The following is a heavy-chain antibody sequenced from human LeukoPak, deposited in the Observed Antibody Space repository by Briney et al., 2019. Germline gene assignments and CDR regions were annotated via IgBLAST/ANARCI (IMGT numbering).Heavy chain of an antibody. Sequence: SQTLSLTCAISGDSASSNSAAWNWIRQSPSRGLEWLGRTYYRSKWYNDYAVSVKSRITINPDTSKNQFSLQLNSVTPEDTAVYYCASAQFEALSSGVYYYYGMDVWGQGTTVTVSS. CDR3: ASAQFEALSSGVYYYYGMDV. V-gene: IGHV6-1*01. CDR2: TYYRSKWYN. CDR1: GDSASSNSAA. J-gene: IGHJ6*02. D-gene: IGHD2-8*01.